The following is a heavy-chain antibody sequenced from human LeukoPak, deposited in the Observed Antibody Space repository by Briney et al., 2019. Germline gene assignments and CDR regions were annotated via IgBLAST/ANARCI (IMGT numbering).Heavy chain of an antibody. CDR2: IYHSGST. CDR3: ARDLAVAGHTHDAFDI. V-gene: IGHV4-38-2*02. Sequence: SETLSLTCTGSGYSISSGYYWGWIRQPPGKGLEWIGSIYHSGSTYYNPSLKSRVTISVDTSKNQFSLKLSSVTAADTAVYYCARDLAVAGHTHDAFDIWGQGTMVTVSS. CDR1: GYSISSGYY. J-gene: IGHJ3*02. D-gene: IGHD6-19*01.